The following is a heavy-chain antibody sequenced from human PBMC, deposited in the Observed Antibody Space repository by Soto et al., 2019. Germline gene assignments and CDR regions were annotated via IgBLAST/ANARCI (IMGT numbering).Heavy chain of an antibody. J-gene: IGHJ4*02. CDR3: AKDRGLAVPGTKDY. CDR1: GFTFSNYA. Sequence: GGSLRLSCAASGFTFSNYAMSWVRQAPGKGLEWVSTISGSGGSSYYADSVKGRFTISRDNSKNTLYLQMNSLRAEDTAVYYCAKDRGLAVPGTKDYWGQGTLVTVSS. V-gene: IGHV3-23*01. CDR2: ISGSGGSS. D-gene: IGHD6-19*01.